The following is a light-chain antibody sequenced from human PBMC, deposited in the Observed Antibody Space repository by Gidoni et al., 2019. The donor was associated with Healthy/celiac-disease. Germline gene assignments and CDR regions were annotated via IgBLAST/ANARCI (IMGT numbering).Light chain of an antibody. J-gene: IGKJ3*01. V-gene: IGKV3-20*01. CDR3: QQYGSSPV. CDR1: QSVSSSY. Sequence: EIVLTQSPGTLSLSPGERATLSCRASQSVSSSYLAWYQQQPGQAPRLLIYGASSRATGIPDRFSGSGSGTDFTLTISRLEPEDFAVYYCQQYGSSPVFGPGTKVDIK. CDR2: GAS.